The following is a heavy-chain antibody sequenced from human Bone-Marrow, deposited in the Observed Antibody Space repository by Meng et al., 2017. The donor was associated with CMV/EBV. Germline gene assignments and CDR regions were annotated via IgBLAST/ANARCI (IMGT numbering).Heavy chain of an antibody. V-gene: IGHV3-9*01. J-gene: IGHJ3*02. D-gene: IGHD6-13*01. CDR1: GFTFDDYA. Sequence: GGSLRLSCAASGFTFDDYAMHWVRQAPGKGLEWVSGISWNSGSIGYADSVKGRFTISRDNAKNSLYLQMNSLRAEDTALYFCAKDIQSSIAAAGTLVAFDIWGQGTMVTVPS. CDR3: AKDIQSSIAAAGTLVAFDI. CDR2: ISWNSGSI.